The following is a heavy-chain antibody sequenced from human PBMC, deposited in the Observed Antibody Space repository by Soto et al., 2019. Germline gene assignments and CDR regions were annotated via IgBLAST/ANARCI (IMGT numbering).Heavy chain of an antibody. V-gene: IGHV3-30-3*01. CDR3: ARCVAVAGRGYFDY. CDR2: ISYDGSNK. D-gene: IGHD6-19*01. CDR1: GFNFISYA. J-gene: IGHJ4*02. Sequence: PGGSLRLSCAASGFNFISYAMHWVRQAPGKGLEWVAVISYDGSNKYYADSVKGRFTISRDNSKNTLYLQMNSLRAEDTAVYYCARCVAVAGRGYFDYWGQGTLVTVSS.